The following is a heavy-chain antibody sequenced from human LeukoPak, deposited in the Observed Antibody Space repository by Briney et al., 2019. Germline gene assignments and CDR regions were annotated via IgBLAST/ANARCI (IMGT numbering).Heavy chain of an antibody. Sequence: GGSLRLSCAASGFIFSNYWMHWVRQAPGKGLVWVSRINSDGSSTTSADSVKGRFTISRDNAKNTLYLQMNSLRAEDTAVYYCAKGGATVIDYWGQGTLVTVSS. V-gene: IGHV3-74*01. CDR2: INSDGSST. CDR3: AKGGATVIDY. D-gene: IGHD4-17*01. CDR1: GFIFSNYW. J-gene: IGHJ4*02.